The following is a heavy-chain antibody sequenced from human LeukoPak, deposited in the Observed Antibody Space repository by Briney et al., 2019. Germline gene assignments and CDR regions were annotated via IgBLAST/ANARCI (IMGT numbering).Heavy chain of an antibody. D-gene: IGHD1-26*01. CDR1: GGSISSSSSY. CDR2: IYYSGST. Sequence: KASETLSLTCTVSGGSISSSSSYWGWIRQPPGKGLEWIGSIYYSGSTYYNPSLKSRVTISVDTSKNQFSLKLSSMTAADTAVYYCARHPTLRGAGQIRYYYYMDVWGKGTTVTISS. V-gene: IGHV4-39*01. J-gene: IGHJ6*03. CDR3: ARHPTLRGAGQIRYYYYMDV.